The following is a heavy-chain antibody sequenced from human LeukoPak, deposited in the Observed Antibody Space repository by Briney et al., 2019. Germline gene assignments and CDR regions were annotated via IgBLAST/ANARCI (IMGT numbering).Heavy chain of an antibody. D-gene: IGHD4-11*01. CDR3: AKDLLTTPPLTPWFDP. V-gene: IGHV3-23*01. CDR1: GFTFSSYA. J-gene: IGHJ5*02. Sequence: GGSLRLSCAASGFTFSSYAMSWVRQAPGKGLEWVSAISGSGGSTYYADSVKGRFTISRDNSKNTLYLQMNSLRAEDTAVYYCAKDLLTTPPLTPWFDPWGQGTLVTVSS. CDR2: ISGSGGST.